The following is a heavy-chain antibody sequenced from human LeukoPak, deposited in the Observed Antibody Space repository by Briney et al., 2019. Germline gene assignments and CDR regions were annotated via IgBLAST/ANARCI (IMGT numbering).Heavy chain of an antibody. CDR3: ARAFMTTVTTYSLGYYFDY. CDR2: IYTSGST. Sequence: PSETLSLTCTVSGGSISSYYWSWIRQPAGKGLEWIGRIYTSGSTNYNPSLKSRVTMSVDTSKNQFPLKLSSVTAADTAVYYCARAFMTTVTTYSLGYYFDYWGQGTLVTVSS. V-gene: IGHV4-4*07. D-gene: IGHD4-4*01. J-gene: IGHJ4*02. CDR1: GGSISSYY.